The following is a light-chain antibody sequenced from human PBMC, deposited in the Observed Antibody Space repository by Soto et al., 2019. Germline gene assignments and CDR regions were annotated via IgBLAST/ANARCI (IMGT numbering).Light chain of an antibody. J-gene: IGKJ1*01. Sequence: EIVMTQSPATLSVSPGERATLSCRAGESISNNLAWYQQKPGQAPRLLIYGASNRATGIPDGFSGSGSGTDFTLTISRLEPEDFAVYYCQQYGSSGTFGQGTKVDIK. CDR3: QQYGSSGT. CDR1: ESISNN. V-gene: IGKV3-20*01. CDR2: GAS.